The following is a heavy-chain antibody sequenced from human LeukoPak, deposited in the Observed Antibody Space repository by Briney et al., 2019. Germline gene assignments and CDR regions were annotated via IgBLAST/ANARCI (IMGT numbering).Heavy chain of an antibody. V-gene: IGHV3-21*01. Sequence: GGSLRLSCAASGFTFSSYSMNWVHQAPGKGLEWVSSISSSSSYIYYADSVKGRFTISRDNAKNSLYLQMNSLRAEDTAVYYCARDAYYYDSSGYFVLDYWGQGTLVTVSS. J-gene: IGHJ4*02. D-gene: IGHD3-22*01. CDR2: ISSSSSYI. CDR1: GFTFSSYS. CDR3: ARDAYYYDSSGYFVLDY.